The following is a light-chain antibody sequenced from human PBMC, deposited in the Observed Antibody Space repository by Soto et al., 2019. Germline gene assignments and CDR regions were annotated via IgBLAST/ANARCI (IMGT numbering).Light chain of an antibody. CDR1: QSVSSY. J-gene: IGKJ4*01. V-gene: IGKV3-11*01. CDR3: QQRSDWPLT. CDR2: DAS. Sequence: EIVLTQSPATLSLSPGERATLSCRASQSVSSYLAWYQQKPGQAPRLLVYDASTRATGIPARLSGSGSGTDFTLSMSSLEPEDFAVYFWQQRSDWPLTFGGGTKVEIK.